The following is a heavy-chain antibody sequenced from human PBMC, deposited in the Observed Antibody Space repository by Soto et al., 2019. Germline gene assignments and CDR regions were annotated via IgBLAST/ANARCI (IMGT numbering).Heavy chain of an antibody. CDR1: GLTFSGYG. J-gene: IGHJ4*02. CDR2: ISGSGSTT. V-gene: IGHV3-23*04. Sequence: EVQLVESGGGLVQPGGSLRLSCAASGLTFSGYGMSWVRQAPGKGLEWVSAISGSGSTTYYADSVKGRFTISRDDSKNILFLQMNSLRAEDTAVYYCVTRSRGLQSSPPRLDSWGQGTLVTVSS. CDR3: VTRSRGLQSSPPRLDS. D-gene: IGHD4-4*01.